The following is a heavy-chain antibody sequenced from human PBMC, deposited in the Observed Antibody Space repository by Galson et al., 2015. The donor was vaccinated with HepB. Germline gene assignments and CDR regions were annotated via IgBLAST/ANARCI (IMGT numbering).Heavy chain of an antibody. J-gene: IGHJ5*02. CDR2: FDPEDGET. D-gene: IGHD3-10*01. CDR1: GYTLTELS. Sequence: SVKVSCKVSGYTLTELSMHWVRQAPGKGLEWMGGFDPEDGETIYAQKFQGRVTMTEDTSTDTAYMELSSLRSEDTAVYYCATGGYYGSGSYYNAWGQGTLVTVSS. V-gene: IGHV1-24*01. CDR3: ATGGYYGSGSYYNA.